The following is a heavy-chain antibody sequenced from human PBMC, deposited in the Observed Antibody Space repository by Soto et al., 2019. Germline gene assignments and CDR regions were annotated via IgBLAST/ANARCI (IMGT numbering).Heavy chain of an antibody. CDR2: MNPNSGNT. J-gene: IGHJ5*02. Sequence: QVQLVQSGAEVKKPGASVKVSCKASGYTFTSYDINWVRQATGQGLEWMGWMNPNSGNTGYAQKFQGRVTMTRNTSISTAYMELSSLRSEDTAVYYCARGPRRYGVAEENWFDPWGQGTLVTVSS. CDR3: ARGPRRYGVAEENWFDP. CDR1: GYTFTSYD. D-gene: IGHD1-20*01. V-gene: IGHV1-8*01.